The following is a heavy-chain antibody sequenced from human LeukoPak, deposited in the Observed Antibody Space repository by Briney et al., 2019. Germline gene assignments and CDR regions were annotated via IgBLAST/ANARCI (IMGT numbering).Heavy chain of an antibody. D-gene: IGHD3-3*01. J-gene: IGHJ4*02. CDR2: IYYSGST. V-gene: IGHV4-39*01. Sequence: SETLSLTCTVSGGSISSSSYYWGWIRQPPGKGLEWIGSIYYSGSTYYNPSLKSRVTISVDTSKNQFSLKLSSVTAADTAVYYCARGGTIFEGDYRGQGTLVTVSS. CDR3: ARGGTIFEGDY. CDR1: GGSISSSSYY.